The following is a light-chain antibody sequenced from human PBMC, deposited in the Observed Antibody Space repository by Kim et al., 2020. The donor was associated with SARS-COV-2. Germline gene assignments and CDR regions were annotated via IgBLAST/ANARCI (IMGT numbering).Light chain of an antibody. Sequence: DIQMTQSPSSLSASVGDRVIITCRASQTISDRLAWYQQKPGKGPKLLIYKASSLESGVPSRFSGSGSGTEFTLTITSLQPDDFATYYCKHYSTYPRTFGQGTKVEIK. V-gene: IGKV1-5*03. CDR3: KHYSTYPRT. J-gene: IGKJ1*01. CDR1: QTISDR. CDR2: KAS.